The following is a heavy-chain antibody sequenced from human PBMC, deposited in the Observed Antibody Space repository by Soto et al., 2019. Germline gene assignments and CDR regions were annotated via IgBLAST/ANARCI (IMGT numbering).Heavy chain of an antibody. Sequence: QVQLVQSGAEVKKPGSSVKVSCKASGGTFSTYTITWVRQAPGQGLEWMGRIIPIIGIINYAQKFQGRVTITADXFXGSXYMELTRLRSDDTAVDYCAGDPDSHYNDSHASSYPWGQGTLVTVSS. CDR3: AGDPDSHYNDSHASSYP. J-gene: IGHJ5*02. D-gene: IGHD3-22*01. CDR1: GGTFSTYT. CDR2: IIPIIGII. V-gene: IGHV1-69*08.